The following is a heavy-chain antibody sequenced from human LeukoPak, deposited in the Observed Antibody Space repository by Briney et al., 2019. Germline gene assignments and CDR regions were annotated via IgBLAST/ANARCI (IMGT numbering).Heavy chain of an antibody. J-gene: IGHJ4*02. D-gene: IGHD2-15*01. CDR2: MHPGNGNT. CDR1: GYRFISNY. Sequence: ASVKVSCKASGYRFISNYIQWVRQAPGLGPEWIGWMHPGNGNTRYAEKFQGRVTMTRDTFINTAYMDLSSLRSDDTAVYYCAREGSYCVGGDCYSFDFWGQGTQITVSS. V-gene: IGHV1-2*02. CDR3: AREGSYCVGGDCYSFDF.